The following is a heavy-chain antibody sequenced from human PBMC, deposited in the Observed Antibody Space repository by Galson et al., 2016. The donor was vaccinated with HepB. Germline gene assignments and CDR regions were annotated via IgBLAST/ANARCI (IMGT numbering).Heavy chain of an antibody. CDR3: ARGKEPHSCTYVYYAMDV. CDR1: GGTFSSYS. CDR2: IIPILGVA. J-gene: IGHJ6*02. Sequence: SVKVSCKASGGTFSSYSVTWVRQAPGQGLEWMGRIIPILGVANYPQKFQGRVTITADKSSSTAYMQLSSLISEDTAVYYCARGKEPHSCTYVYYAMDVWGQGTPVTVSS. V-gene: IGHV1-69*04. D-gene: IGHD2-8*01.